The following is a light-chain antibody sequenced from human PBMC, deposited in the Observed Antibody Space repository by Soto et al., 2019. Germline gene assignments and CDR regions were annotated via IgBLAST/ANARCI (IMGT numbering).Light chain of an antibody. CDR1: QSISDT. CDR2: GAS. J-gene: IGKJ1*01. CDR3: QQYGGPVPWA. V-gene: IGKV3D-15*01. Sequence: ELVMPQSQATLSVSPGGRATLSCRASQSISDTLAWYQQKPGQAPRLLIYGASTRAAGIPDRFSGSGSGTDFTLTITRLEPEDFAVYYCQQYGGPVPWAFGQGTKVDIK.